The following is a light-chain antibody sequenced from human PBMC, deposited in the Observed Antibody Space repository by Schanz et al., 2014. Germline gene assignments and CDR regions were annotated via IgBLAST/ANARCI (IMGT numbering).Light chain of an antibody. V-gene: IGLV2-8*01. J-gene: IGLJ3*02. CDR2: DVS. CDR1: SSDVGGYNY. Sequence: QSALTQPPSASGSPGQSVTISCTGTSSDVGGYNYVSWYQQHPGKAPKLMIYDVSKRPSGVPDRFSGSKSANTASLTISGLQAEDEADYYCCSYTNISTRVFGGGTKLTV. CDR3: CSYTNISTRV.